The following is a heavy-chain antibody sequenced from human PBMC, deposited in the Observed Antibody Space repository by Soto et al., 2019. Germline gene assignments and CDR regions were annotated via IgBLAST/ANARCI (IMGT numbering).Heavy chain of an antibody. CDR3: ARGPPGSEIAY. CDR1: GFTFSSYW. Sequence: GSLRLSCAASGFTFSSYWRHWVRQAPGKGLVWVSRINSDGSSTSYADSVKGRFTISRDNAKNTLSLQMNSLSADDTAVYYCARGPPGSEIAYWGQGTLVTVSS. J-gene: IGHJ4*02. V-gene: IGHV3-74*01. CDR2: INSDGSST.